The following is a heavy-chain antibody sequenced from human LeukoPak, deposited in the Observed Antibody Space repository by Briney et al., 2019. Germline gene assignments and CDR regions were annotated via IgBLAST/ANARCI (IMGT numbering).Heavy chain of an antibody. CDR2: IRYDGSNK. CDR3: AKTVAVAGYYYYMDV. CDR1: GFTFSSYG. J-gene: IGHJ6*03. V-gene: IGHV3-30*02. D-gene: IGHD6-19*01. Sequence: GGSLRLSCAASGFTFSSYGMHWVRQAPGKGLEWVAIIRYDGSNKYYADSVKGRFTISRDNSKNTLYLQMNSLRAEDTAVYYCAKTVAVAGYYYYMDVWGKGTTVTVSS.